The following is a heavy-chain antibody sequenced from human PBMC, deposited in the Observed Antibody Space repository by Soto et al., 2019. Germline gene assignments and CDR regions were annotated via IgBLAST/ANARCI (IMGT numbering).Heavy chain of an antibody. J-gene: IGHJ4*02. V-gene: IGHV1-58*02. CDR2: IVVGSGNT. CDR1: GFTFSSSA. CDR3: AAVNPPDSVPIYYFDY. Sequence: AKLSCKASGFTFSSSAMQLVRQPRGQRLEWIGWIVVGSGNTNYAQKFQERVTITRDMSTSTAYMELSSLRSEDTAVYYCAAVNPPDSVPIYYFDYWGQGTLVTVSS. D-gene: IGHD2-2*01.